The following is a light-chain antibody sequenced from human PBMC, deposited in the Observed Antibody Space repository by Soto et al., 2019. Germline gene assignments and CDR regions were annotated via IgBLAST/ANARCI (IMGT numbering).Light chain of an antibody. V-gene: IGLV2-8*01. CDR1: SSDVGGYNY. J-gene: IGLJ2*01. Sequence: QSALTQPPSASGSPGQSVIISCTGTSSDVGGYNYVSWYQQHPGKAPKLMIYEVSKRPSGVPDRFSGSKSGNTASLTVSGLQAEDEAVFFCSSYSRSTTSVVFGGGTKVTVL. CDR2: EVS. CDR3: SSYSRSTTSVV.